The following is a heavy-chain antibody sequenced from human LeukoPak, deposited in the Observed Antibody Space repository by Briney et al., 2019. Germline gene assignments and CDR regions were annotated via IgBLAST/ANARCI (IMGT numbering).Heavy chain of an antibody. Sequence: PGGSLRLSCAASGFTFSSYAMNWVRQAPGKGLEWVSSISSSSSYIYYADSVKGRFTISRDNAKNSLYLQMNSLRAEDTAVYYCARGGLQYYYDSSGYLVDAFDIWGQGTMVTVSS. D-gene: IGHD3-22*01. CDR1: GFTFSSYA. V-gene: IGHV3-21*01. J-gene: IGHJ3*02. CDR3: ARGGLQYYYDSSGYLVDAFDI. CDR2: ISSSSSYI.